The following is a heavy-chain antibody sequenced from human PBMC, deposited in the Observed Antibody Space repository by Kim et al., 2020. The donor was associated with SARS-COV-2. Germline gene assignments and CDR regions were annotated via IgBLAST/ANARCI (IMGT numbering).Heavy chain of an antibody. CDR1: GFTFSSYS. CDR3: ATDYGEEAYYYGMDV. CDR2: ISSSSSYI. J-gene: IGHJ6*02. D-gene: IGHD4-17*01. Sequence: GGSLRLSCAASGFTFSSYSMNWVRQAPGKGLEWVSSISSSSSYIYYADSVKGRFTISRDNAKNSLYLQMNSLRAEDTAVYYCATDYGEEAYYYGMDVWGQGTTVTVSS. V-gene: IGHV3-21*01.